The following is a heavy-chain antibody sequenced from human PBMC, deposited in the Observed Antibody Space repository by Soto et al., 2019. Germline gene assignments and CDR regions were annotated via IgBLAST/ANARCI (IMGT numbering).Heavy chain of an antibody. CDR2: IWYDGSNK. V-gene: IGHV3-33*01. D-gene: IGHD5-18*01. Sequence: PGGSLRLSCAASGFTFSSYGMHWVRQAPGKGLEWVAVIWYDGSNKYYADSVKGRFTISRDNSKNTLYLQMNSLRAEDTAVYYCARDFSRYGGPDSYWGQGTLVTVSS. CDR3: ARDFSRYGGPDSY. CDR1: GFTFSSYG. J-gene: IGHJ4*02.